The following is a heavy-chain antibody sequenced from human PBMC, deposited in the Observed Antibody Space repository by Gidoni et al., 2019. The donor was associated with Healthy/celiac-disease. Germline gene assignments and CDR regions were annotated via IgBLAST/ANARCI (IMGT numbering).Heavy chain of an antibody. CDR3: ARRYSSSWYMGHWFDP. CDR1: GGSISSSSYY. D-gene: IGHD6-13*01. Sequence: QLQLQESGPGLVTPSETLSLTCTVSGGSISSSSYYWGWIRQPPGKGLEWIGSIYYSGSTYYNPSLKSRVTISVDTSKNQFSLKLSSVTAADTAVYYCARRYSSSWYMGHWFDPWGQGTLVTVSS. J-gene: IGHJ5*02. V-gene: IGHV4-39*01. CDR2: IYYSGST.